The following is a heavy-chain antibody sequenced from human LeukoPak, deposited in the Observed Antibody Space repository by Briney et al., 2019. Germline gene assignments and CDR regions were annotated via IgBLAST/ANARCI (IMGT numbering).Heavy chain of an antibody. Sequence: SETLSLTCIVSGGSISSYYWSWVRQPPGKGLKWIGYIYYSGSTNYNPCLKSRVTISVDTSKNHFSLKLSSVTTADTAVYYCARSLAVAGYYYNFYMDVWGKGTTVTVSS. CDR2: IYYSGST. V-gene: IGHV4-59*01. J-gene: IGHJ6*03. CDR3: ARSLAVAGYYYNFYMDV. D-gene: IGHD6-19*01. CDR1: GGSISSYY.